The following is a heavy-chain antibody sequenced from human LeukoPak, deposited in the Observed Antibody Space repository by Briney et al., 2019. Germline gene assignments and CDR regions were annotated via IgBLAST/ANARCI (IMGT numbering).Heavy chain of an antibody. CDR2: IIPFFGTA. CDR1: GPTFSSNA. V-gene: IGHV1-69*06. CDR3: GHSKVVTPSAFDF. Sequence: ASAKVSCKASGPTFSSNAISWVRQAPGQGLEWMGRIIPFFGTANYAQKFRDRLTLTADTSTSTAYMELSSLRCEDTAVYYCGHSKVVTPSAFDFWGQGTMVTVSS. J-gene: IGHJ3*01. D-gene: IGHD4-23*01.